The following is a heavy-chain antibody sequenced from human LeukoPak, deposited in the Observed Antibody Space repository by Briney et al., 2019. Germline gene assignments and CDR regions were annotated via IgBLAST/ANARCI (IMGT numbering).Heavy chain of an antibody. V-gene: IGHV4-59*01. D-gene: IGHD2-15*01. Sequence: PSETLSLTCTVSGGSISSYYWSWIRQPPGKGLEWIGYIYYSGSTNYNPSLKSRVTISVDTSKNQFPLKLSSVTAADTAVYYCARDYCSGGSCYFDYWGQGTLVTVSS. CDR2: IYYSGST. J-gene: IGHJ4*02. CDR1: GGSISSYY. CDR3: ARDYCSGGSCYFDY.